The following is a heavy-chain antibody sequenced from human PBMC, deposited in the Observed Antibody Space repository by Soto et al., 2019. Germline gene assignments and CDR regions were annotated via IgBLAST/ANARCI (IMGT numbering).Heavy chain of an antibody. CDR1: SGSISSSNW. D-gene: IGHD3-9*01. CDR2: IYHSGST. CDR3: ATPVPYFDWLDV. V-gene: IGHV4-4*02. J-gene: IGHJ6*04. Sequence: SETLSLTCAVSSGSISSSNWWSWVRQPPGKGLEWIGEIYHSGSTNYNPSLKSRVTISVDKSKNQFSLKLSSVTAADTALYYCATPVPYFDWLDVSGNGTTLTVSS.